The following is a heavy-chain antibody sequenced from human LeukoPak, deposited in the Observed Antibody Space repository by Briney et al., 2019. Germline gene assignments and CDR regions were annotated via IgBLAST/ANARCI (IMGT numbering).Heavy chain of an antibody. J-gene: IGHJ4*02. CDR1: GFTFSSYA. Sequence: PGKSLRLSCAASGFTFSSYAMHWVRQAPGEGLEWVALISFDGSNENYADSVEGRFTISRDNSKNTLYLQMSSLRGEDTAVYYCARDFGWLSHLDYWGQGTLVSVSS. D-gene: IGHD3-9*01. CDR2: ISFDGSNE. V-gene: IGHV3-30-3*01. CDR3: ARDFGWLSHLDY.